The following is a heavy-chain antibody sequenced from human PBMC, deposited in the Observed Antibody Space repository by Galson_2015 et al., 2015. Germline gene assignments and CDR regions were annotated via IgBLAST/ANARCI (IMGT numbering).Heavy chain of an antibody. CDR2: IKSKTDGGTT. V-gene: IGHV3-15*01. CDR3: TTETPITGTTGDYFDY. D-gene: IGHD1-7*01. Sequence: SLRLSCAASGFTFSNAWMSWVRQAPGKGLEWVGRIKSKTDGGTTDYAAPVKGGFTISRDDSKNTLYLQMNSLKTEDTAVYYCTTETPITGTTGDYFDYWGQGTLVTVSS. CDR1: GFTFSNAW. J-gene: IGHJ4*02.